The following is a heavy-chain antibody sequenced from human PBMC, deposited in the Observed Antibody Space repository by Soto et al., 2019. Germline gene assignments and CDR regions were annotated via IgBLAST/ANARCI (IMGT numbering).Heavy chain of an antibody. Sequence: PGGSLRLSCAASGFTFDDYAMHWVRQAPGKGLEWVSGISWNSGSIGYADSVRGRFTISRDNSKNSLYLQMKSLRAEDTALYYCARDPPATRHGMDVWGQGTTVTLSS. CDR1: GFTFDDYA. V-gene: IGHV3-9*01. CDR3: ARDPPATRHGMDV. CDR2: ISWNSGSI. J-gene: IGHJ6*02.